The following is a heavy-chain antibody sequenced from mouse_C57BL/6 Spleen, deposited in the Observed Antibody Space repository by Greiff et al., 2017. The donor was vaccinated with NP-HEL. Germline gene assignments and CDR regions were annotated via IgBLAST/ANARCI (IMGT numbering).Heavy chain of an antibody. D-gene: IGHD2-4*01. CDR2: IWSGGST. V-gene: IGHV2-2*01. CDR1: GFSLTSYG. Sequence: VKLVESGPGLVQPSQSLSITCTVSGFSLTSYGVHWVRQSPGKGLEWLGVIWSGGSTDYNAAFISRLSISKDNSKSQVFVKMSRLQADDTAIYYCARKGGDCDGETWFAYWGQGTLVTVSA. CDR3: ARKGGDCDGETWFAY. J-gene: IGHJ3*01.